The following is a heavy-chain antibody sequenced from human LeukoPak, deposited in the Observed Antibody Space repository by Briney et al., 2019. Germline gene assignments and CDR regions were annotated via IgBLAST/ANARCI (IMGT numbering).Heavy chain of an antibody. Sequence: PGGSLRLSCAASGFTFSRYWMSWVRQAPGKGQEWVANIKQDGGEKYYVDSVKGRFTISRDNAKNSLYLQMDSLRAEDTAMYYCARLTTVTTFDSWGQGTLVTVSS. CDR3: ARLTTVTTFDS. CDR2: IKQDGGEK. V-gene: IGHV3-7*01. J-gene: IGHJ4*02. D-gene: IGHD4-17*01. CDR1: GFTFSRYW.